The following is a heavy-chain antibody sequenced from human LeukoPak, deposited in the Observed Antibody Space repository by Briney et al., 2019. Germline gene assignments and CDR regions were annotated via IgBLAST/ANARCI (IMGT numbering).Heavy chain of an antibody. D-gene: IGHD3-3*01. J-gene: IGHJ5*01. Sequence: GGSLRLSCAASGFTFSSYAMSWVRQAPGKGLEWVSAISGSGGSTYYADSVKGRFTISRDNSKNMLFLQMNSLRAEDTGTYFCAKYFDSWSGYNNWFDSWGQGALVTVSS. V-gene: IGHV3-23*01. CDR3: AKYFDSWSGYNNWFDS. CDR2: ISGSGGST. CDR1: GFTFSSYA.